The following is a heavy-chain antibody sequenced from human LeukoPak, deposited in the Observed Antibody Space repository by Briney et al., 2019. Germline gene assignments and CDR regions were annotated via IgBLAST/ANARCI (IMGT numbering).Heavy chain of an antibody. CDR3: AQHGSGPFFDS. V-gene: IGHV4-4*02. Sequence: SGTLSLTCAVSGDSISRSNYWSWVRQPPGQGLEWIGETHNSGSTKYNPSLKSRVTISVDKSKSELSLNLNSVTAADTAAYYCAQHGSGPFFDSWGQGTLVTVSS. J-gene: IGHJ4*02. CDR2: THNSGST. CDR1: GDSISRSNY. D-gene: IGHD3-10*01.